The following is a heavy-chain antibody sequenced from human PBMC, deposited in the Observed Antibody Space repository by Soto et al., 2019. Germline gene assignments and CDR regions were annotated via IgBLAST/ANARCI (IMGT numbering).Heavy chain of an antibody. J-gene: IGHJ6*02. CDR2: ISAYNGNT. CDR1: GYTFASYG. Sequence: ASVKVFCKESGYTFASYGIIWVRQAPGQGLEWMGWISAYNGNTNYAQKLQGRVTMTTDTSTSTAYMELRSLRSDDTAVYYCARDSAETYYDFWSGYYTYYYYYGMDVWGQGTTVNVSS. D-gene: IGHD3-3*01. CDR3: ARDSAETYYDFWSGYYTYYYYYGMDV. V-gene: IGHV1-18*04.